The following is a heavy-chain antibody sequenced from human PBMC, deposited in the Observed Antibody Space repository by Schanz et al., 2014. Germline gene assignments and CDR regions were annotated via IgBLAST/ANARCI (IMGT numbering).Heavy chain of an antibody. D-gene: IGHD3-10*01. V-gene: IGHV3-23*04. CDR1: GFTFRGYA. CDR2: ISGSGGNT. J-gene: IGHJ4*02. Sequence: EVQLVESGGGLVQPGGSLRLSCAASGFTFRGYAMSWVRQAPGRGLEWVSIISGSGGNTYYADSVKGRFTISRDNSRDTVYLQMNSLRADDTAMYYCARWFLIRGVILDSWGQGTLVTVSS. CDR3: ARWFLIRGVILDS.